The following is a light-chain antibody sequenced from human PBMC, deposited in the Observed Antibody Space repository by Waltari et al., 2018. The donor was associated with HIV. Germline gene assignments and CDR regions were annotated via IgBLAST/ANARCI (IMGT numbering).Light chain of an antibody. CDR3: AAWDDTLNGWV. CDR2: YDD. CDR1: SSNIGKNA. V-gene: IGLV1-36*01. Sequence: QSVLTQPPSVSAAPRQRVSISCSGSSSNIGKNAVNWYQQIPGTAPRRLIYYDDLVPSGVSDRFSGSKSGTSASLAISGLQSEDEADYYCAAWDDTLNGWVFGGGTKLTVL. J-gene: IGLJ3*02.